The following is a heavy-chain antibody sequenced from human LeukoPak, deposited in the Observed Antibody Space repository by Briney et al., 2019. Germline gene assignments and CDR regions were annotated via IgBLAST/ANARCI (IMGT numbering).Heavy chain of an antibody. J-gene: IGHJ4*02. V-gene: IGHV3-23*01. CDR3: AKDLGSSPPGDF. CDR1: GVTLSTYA. D-gene: IGHD6-6*01. Sequence: GRSLRLSCAASGVTLSTYAMSWVRQAPGKGLEWVSSISLSGGSTYYADSVKGRFTISRDSAKNTLYLQMNSLRVEDTAVYSCAKDLGSSPPGDFWGQGTLVTVSS. CDR2: ISLSGGST.